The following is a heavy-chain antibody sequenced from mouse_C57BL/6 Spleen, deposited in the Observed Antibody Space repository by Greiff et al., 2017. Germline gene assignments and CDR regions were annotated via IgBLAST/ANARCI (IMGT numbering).Heavy chain of an antibody. D-gene: IGHD2-5*01. Sequence: EVQLQESGGGLVKPGGSLKLSCAASGFTFSSYAMSWVRQTPEKRLEWVATISDGGSYTYYPDNVKGRFTISRDNAKNNLYLQMSHLKSEDTAMYYCAKYSNDYYAMDYWGQGTSVTVSS. CDR3: AKYSNDYYAMDY. J-gene: IGHJ4*01. CDR2: ISDGGSYT. CDR1: GFTFSSYA. V-gene: IGHV5-4*01.